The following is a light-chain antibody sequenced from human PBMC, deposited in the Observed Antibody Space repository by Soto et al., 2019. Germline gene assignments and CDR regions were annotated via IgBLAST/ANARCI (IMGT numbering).Light chain of an antibody. CDR3: SSYTTGSTLPWV. Sequence: QSALAQPASVSGSPGQSITISCTGTRHDVGGYNYVSWYQQYPGKSPKLLIYEVTHRPSGVSNRFSGSKSGNTASLTIFGLQLEDEAVYYCSSYTTGSTLPWVFGTGTKVTVL. CDR2: EVT. CDR1: RHDVGGYNY. V-gene: IGLV2-14*01. J-gene: IGLJ1*01.